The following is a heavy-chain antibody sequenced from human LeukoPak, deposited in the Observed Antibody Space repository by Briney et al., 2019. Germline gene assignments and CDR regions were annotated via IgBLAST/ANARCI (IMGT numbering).Heavy chain of an antibody. CDR3: ARDGTAAGLYFDL. D-gene: IGHD6-13*01. V-gene: IGHV3-7*01. J-gene: IGHJ4*01. CDR1: GFTFSSYA. CDR2: IRQDGGEK. Sequence: PGGSLRLSCAASGFTFSSYAMNWVRQAPGKGLEWVASIRQDGGEKSYLDSVKGRFTISRDNTKNSLYLQINSLRAEDTAVYYCARDGTAAGLYFDLWGQGTLVTVSS.